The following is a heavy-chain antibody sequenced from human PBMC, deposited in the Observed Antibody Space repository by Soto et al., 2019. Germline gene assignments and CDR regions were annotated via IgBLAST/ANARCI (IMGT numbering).Heavy chain of an antibody. CDR3: ARRTDAYNWADY. Sequence: GGSLRLSCAASGFMFSSHWMHWVRQAPGKGLVWVSRISADGSNTNYADSVKGRFTISRDNARNTLFLQMNSLTAEDTAVYYCARRTDAYNWADYWAQRTLVTVSS. J-gene: IGHJ4*02. CDR2: ISADGSNT. CDR1: GFMFSSHW. V-gene: IGHV3-74*01. D-gene: IGHD1-1*01.